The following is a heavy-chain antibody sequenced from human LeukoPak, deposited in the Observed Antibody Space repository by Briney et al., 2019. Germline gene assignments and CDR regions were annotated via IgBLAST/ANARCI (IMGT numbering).Heavy chain of an antibody. V-gene: IGHV1-69*01. Sequence: SVKVSCKASGGTFSSYAISWVRQAPGQGLEWMGGIIPIFGTANYAQKFQGRVTITADESTSTAYMELSSLRSEDTAVYYCARAAHFFRYSSSPPSPGLFDYWGQGTLVTVSS. CDR3: ARAAHFFRYSSSPPSPGLFDY. D-gene: IGHD6-6*01. J-gene: IGHJ4*02. CDR1: GGTFSSYA. CDR2: IIPIFGTA.